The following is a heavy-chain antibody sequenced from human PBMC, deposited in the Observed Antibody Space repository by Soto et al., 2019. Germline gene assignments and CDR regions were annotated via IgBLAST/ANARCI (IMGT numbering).Heavy chain of an antibody. V-gene: IGHV1-69*13. Sequence: SVKVSCKASGGTFSSYAISWVRQAPGQGLEWMGGIIPIFGTANYAQKFQGRVTITADESTSTAYMELSSLRSEDTAVYYCARDESSAAYGVLYYYYYGMDVWGQGTTVTVSS. CDR1: GGTFSSYA. J-gene: IGHJ6*02. CDR3: ARDESSAAYGVLYYYYYGMDV. CDR2: IIPIFGTA. D-gene: IGHD4-17*01.